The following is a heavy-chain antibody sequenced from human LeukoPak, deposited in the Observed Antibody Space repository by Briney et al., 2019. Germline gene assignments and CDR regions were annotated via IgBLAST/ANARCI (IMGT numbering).Heavy chain of an antibody. J-gene: IGHJ4*02. Sequence: KGGESLKISCEGSGYSFSNYWIGWVRQMPGKGLEWMGIIYPGDYETRYSPSFQGLVTISVDKSISTAYLQWSSLKASDTAMYYCANPPGYCGNDCSFDHWGQGTLVTVSS. V-gene: IGHV5-51*01. CDR1: GYSFSNYW. CDR3: ANPPGYCGNDCSFDH. D-gene: IGHD2-21*02. CDR2: IYPGDYET.